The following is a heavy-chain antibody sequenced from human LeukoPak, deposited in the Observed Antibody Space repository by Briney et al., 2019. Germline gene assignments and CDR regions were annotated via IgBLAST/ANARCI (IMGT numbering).Heavy chain of an antibody. CDR2: ISYSGST. CDR1: GGSISSSSYY. D-gene: IGHD2-2*01. V-gene: IGHV4-39*01. J-gene: IGHJ3*02. Sequence: PSETLSLTCTVSGGSISSSSYYWGRIRQPPGKGLEWIGSISYSGSTYYNPSLKSRVTISADTSKNQFSLKLSSVTAADTAVYYCARLPDYCTSTSCYLNAFDIWGQGTMVTVSS. CDR3: ARLPDYCTSTSCYLNAFDI.